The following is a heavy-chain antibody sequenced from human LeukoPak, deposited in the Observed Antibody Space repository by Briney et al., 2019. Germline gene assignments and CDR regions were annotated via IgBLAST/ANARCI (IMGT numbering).Heavy chain of an antibody. V-gene: IGHV1-3*01. J-gene: IGHJ5*02. CDR2: INAGNGNT. D-gene: IGHD3-3*01. CDR1: GYTFTSYA. Sequence: ASVKVSCKASGYTFTSYAMHWVRQAPGQRLEWMGWINAGNGNTKYSQKSQGRVTITRDTSASTAYMELSSLRSEDTAVYYCARVDTIFGVVVFDPWGQGTLVTVSS. CDR3: ARVDTIFGVVVFDP.